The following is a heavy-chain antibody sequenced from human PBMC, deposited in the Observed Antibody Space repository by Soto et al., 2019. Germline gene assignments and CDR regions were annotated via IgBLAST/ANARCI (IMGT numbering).Heavy chain of an antibody. CDR1: GFTFSSYG. D-gene: IGHD2-15*01. CDR2: ISYDGSDK. J-gene: IGHJ1*01. V-gene: IGHV3-30*18. CDR3: AKGVVVATTDFQH. Sequence: QVQLVESGGGVVQPGRSLRLSCAASGFTFSSYGVHWVRQAPGKGLEWVAVISYDGSDKYYADSVKGRFTISRDNSNNTLYRQMDSLRPEDTAVYYCAKGVVVATTDFQHWGQGTLVTVSS.